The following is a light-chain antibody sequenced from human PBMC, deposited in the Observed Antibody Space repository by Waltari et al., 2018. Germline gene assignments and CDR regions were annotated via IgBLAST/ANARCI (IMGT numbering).Light chain of an antibody. CDR3: QQYDHWPRT. J-gene: IGKJ1*01. CDR1: ETERDS. Sequence: EVVMTQSPATLSVSPGESATLFCRASETERDSLAWYQQTPGRAPRLLIHGASTRASGIPARFSGSGSGTEFSLTISSLQSEDFAVYYCQQYDHWPRTFGQGTKVDIK. CDR2: GAS. V-gene: IGKV3-15*01.